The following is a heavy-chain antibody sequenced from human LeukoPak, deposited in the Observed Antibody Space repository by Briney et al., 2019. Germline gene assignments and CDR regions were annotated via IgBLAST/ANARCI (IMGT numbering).Heavy chain of an antibody. CDR2: MNPNSGNT. Sequence: ASVKVSCKASGYTFTSYGISWVRQAPGQGLEWMGWMNPNSGNTGYAQKFQGRVTMTRNTSISTAYMELSSLRSEDTAVYYCARGRRFDAFDIWGQGTMVTVSS. CDR3: ARGRRFDAFDI. V-gene: IGHV1-8*02. CDR1: GYTFTSYG. J-gene: IGHJ3*02.